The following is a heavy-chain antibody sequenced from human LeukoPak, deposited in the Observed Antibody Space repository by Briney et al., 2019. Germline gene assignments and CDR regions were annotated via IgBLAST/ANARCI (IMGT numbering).Heavy chain of an antibody. D-gene: IGHD3-10*01. CDR1: GGSISSGGYY. J-gene: IGHJ4*02. CDR3: ASSHRWFGASRA. V-gene: IGHV4-31*03. CDR2: IYYSGST. Sequence: PSETLSLTCTVSGGSISSGGYYWSWIRQHPGKGLEWIGYIYYSGSTYYNPSLKSRVTISVDTSKNQFSLKLSSVTAADTAVYYCASSHRWFGASRAWGQGTLVTVSS.